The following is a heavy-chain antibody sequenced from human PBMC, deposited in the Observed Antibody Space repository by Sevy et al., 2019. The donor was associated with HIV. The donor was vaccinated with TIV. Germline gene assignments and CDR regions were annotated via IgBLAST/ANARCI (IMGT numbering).Heavy chain of an antibody. CDR3: ARVPSPGGIYYTDY. Sequence: GGSLRLSCAASGFTFSSYAMHWVRQAPGKGLEWVAVISYDGSNKYYADSVKGRFTISRDNSKNTLYLQMNSLRAEDTAVYYCARVPSPGGIYYTDYWGQGTLVTVSS. CDR1: GFTFSSYA. V-gene: IGHV3-30-3*01. D-gene: IGHD1-26*01. J-gene: IGHJ4*02. CDR2: ISYDGSNK.